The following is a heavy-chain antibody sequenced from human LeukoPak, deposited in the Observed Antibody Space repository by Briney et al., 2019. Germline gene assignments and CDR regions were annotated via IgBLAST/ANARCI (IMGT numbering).Heavy chain of an antibody. D-gene: IGHD3-22*01. CDR1: GFTFSSYS. V-gene: IGHV3-48*01. J-gene: IGHJ4*02. CDR3: ARDNGSLYYYDSSGGPTLDY. CDR2: ISSSSSTI. Sequence: QPGGSLRLSCAASGFTFSSYSMNWVRQAPGKGLEWVSYISSSSSTIYYADSVKGRFTISRDNAKNSLYLQMNSLRAEDTAVYYCARDNGSLYYYDSSGGPTLDYWGQGTLVTVSS.